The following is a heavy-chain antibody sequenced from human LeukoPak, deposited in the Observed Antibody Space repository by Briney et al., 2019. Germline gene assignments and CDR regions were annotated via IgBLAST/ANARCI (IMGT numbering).Heavy chain of an antibody. CDR1: GYTFTSYG. V-gene: IGHV1-69*13. D-gene: IGHD1-26*01. CDR3: ASMGSGSYDAFDI. Sequence: SVKVSCKASGYTFTSYGIGWVRQAPGQGLEWMGGIIPIFGTANYAQKFQGRVTITADESTSTAYMELSSLRSEDTAVYYCASMGSGSYDAFDIWGQGTMVTVSS. J-gene: IGHJ3*02. CDR2: IIPIFGTA.